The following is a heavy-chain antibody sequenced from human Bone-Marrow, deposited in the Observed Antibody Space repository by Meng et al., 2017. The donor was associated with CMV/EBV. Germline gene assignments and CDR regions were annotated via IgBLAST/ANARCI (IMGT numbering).Heavy chain of an antibody. CDR2: ISSSSSYI. D-gene: IGHD3-3*01. J-gene: IGHJ5*02. V-gene: IGHV3-21*04. Sequence: GGSLRLSCAASGFTFSSYSMNWVRQAPGKGLEWVSSISSSSSYIYYADSVKGRFTISRDNAKNSLYLQMNSLRSEDTAVYYCARGEDLGPFWSGYLEVTEFDPWGQGTLVTVSS. CDR3: ARGEDLGPFWSGYLEVTEFDP. CDR1: GFTFSSYS.